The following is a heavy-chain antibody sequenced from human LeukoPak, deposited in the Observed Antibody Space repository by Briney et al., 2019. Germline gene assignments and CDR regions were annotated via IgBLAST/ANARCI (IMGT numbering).Heavy chain of an antibody. D-gene: IGHD3-10*01. CDR3: ARFTMVRGVKTFDY. J-gene: IGHJ4*02. Sequence: GASVKVSCKASGYTFTGYYMHWVRQAPGQGLEWMGWINPNSGGTNYAQKFQGRVTMTRDTSISTAYMELSRLRSDDTAVYYCARFTMVRGVKTFDYWGQGTLVTASS. V-gene: IGHV1-2*02. CDR1: GYTFTGYY. CDR2: INPNSGGT.